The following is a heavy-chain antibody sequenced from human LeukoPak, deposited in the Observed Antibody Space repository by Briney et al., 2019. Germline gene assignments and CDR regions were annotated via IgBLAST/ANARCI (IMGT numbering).Heavy chain of an antibody. CDR3: ATLWLEDYYGLDV. V-gene: IGHV4-31*03. CDR1: GGSISSGGYY. J-gene: IGHJ6*02. Sequence: SETLSLTCTVSGGSISSGGYYWRWIRQHPGKGLEWIGYIYYSGSTYYNPSLKSRVTISVDTSKNQFSLKLSAVTAADTAVYYCATLWLEDYYGLDVWGQGTTVTVSS. D-gene: IGHD6-19*01. CDR2: IYYSGST.